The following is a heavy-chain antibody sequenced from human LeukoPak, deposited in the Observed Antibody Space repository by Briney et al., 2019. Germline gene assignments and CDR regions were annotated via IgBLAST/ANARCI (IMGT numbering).Heavy chain of an antibody. CDR2: INAGNGNT. V-gene: IGHV1-3*01. D-gene: IGHD3-10*01. CDR3: ARALVRGVITTYSEYFQY. J-gene: IGHJ1*01. CDR1: GYTFTNYA. Sequence: ASVEVSCKASGYTFTNYAMHWVRQAPGQRLEWMGWINAGNGNTKYSQKFQGRVTITRDTSASTAYMELSSLRSEDTAVYYCARALVRGVITTYSEYFQYWGQGTLVTVSS.